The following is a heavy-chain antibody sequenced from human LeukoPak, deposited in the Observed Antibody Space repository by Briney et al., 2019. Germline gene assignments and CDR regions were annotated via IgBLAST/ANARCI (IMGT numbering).Heavy chain of an antibody. J-gene: IGHJ4*02. CDR1: GGSFSGYY. V-gene: IGHV4-34*10. D-gene: IGHD1-26*01. Sequence: SETLSLTCAVYGGSFSGYYWSWIRQPPGKGLEWIGYIYYTGRTYYNPSLKSRITISVDTSKNQFSLKLSSVTATDTAVYYCARIPSAPFNYSGTGPFDYWGQGTLVTVSS. CDR2: IYYTGRT. CDR3: ARIPSAPFNYSGTGPFDY.